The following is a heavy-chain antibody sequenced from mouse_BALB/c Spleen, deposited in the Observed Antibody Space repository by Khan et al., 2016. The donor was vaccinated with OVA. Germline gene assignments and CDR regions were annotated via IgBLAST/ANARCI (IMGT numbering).Heavy chain of an antibody. CDR2: ISYSGST. Sequence: EVKLLESGPGLVKPSQSLSLTCTVTGYSITSGYGWNWIRQFPGNKLEWMGYISYSGSTNYHPSLKSRISITRDTSKNPFFLQLNSVTTEDTATYYCARTARIKYWGQGTTLTVSS. CDR1: GYSITSGYG. CDR3: ARTARIKY. V-gene: IGHV3-2*02. J-gene: IGHJ2*01. D-gene: IGHD1-2*01.